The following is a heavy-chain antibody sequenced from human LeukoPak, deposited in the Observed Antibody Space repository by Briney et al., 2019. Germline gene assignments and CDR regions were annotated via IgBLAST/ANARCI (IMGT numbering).Heavy chain of an antibody. CDR2: VTGDGLTT. J-gene: IGHJ5*02. CDR1: GFTFSSYA. CDR3: AKSGSSWHDWFEP. V-gene: IGHV3-23*01. Sequence: GGSLRLSCAASGFTFSSYALSWVRQAPGKGLEWDSTVTGDGLTTFYADSVKGRFTISRDNSKNTLYLQMNSLRAENTALYYCAKSGSSWHDWFEPWGQGTLVTVSS. D-gene: IGHD6-13*01.